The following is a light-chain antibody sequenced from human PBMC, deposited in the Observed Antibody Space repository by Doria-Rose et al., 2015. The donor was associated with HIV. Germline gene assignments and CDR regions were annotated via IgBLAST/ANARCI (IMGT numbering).Light chain of an antibody. CDR1: SSNIGAGFD. CDR2: GNT. V-gene: IGLV1-40*01. Sequence: QSVLTQPPSVSGAPGQRVAISCTGSSSNIGAGFDVNWDQQIPGTAPKLLIHGNTNRPSGVPDRFSGSKSGTSASLAISGLRAEDEADYYCQSYGSRLSVYVFGTGTKVTVL. J-gene: IGLJ1*01. CDR3: QSYGSRLSVYV.